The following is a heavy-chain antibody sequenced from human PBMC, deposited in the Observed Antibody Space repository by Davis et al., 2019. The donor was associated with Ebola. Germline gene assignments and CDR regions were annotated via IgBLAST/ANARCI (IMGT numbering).Heavy chain of an antibody. CDR3: AREMYYYDSSGYYYSDWFDP. D-gene: IGHD3-22*01. J-gene: IGHJ5*02. V-gene: IGHV4-61*01. CDR2: IYYSGST. Sequence: MPSETLSLTCTVSGGSVNSGSYYWTWMRQPPGKGLEWIGNIYYSGSTNYNPSLKSRVTISVDTSKNQFSLKLSSVTAADTAVYYCAREMYYYDSSGYYYSDWFDPWGQGTLVTVSS. CDR1: GGSVNSGSYY.